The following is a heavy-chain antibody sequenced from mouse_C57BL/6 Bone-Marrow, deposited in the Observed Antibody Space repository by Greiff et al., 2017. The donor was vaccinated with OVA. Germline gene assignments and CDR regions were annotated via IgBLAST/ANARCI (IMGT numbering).Heavy chain of an antibody. J-gene: IGHJ4*01. CDR3: ARWGVTTEYYYAKDY. CDR2: IHPNSCST. D-gene: IGHD2-2*01. V-gene: IGHV1-64*01. CDR1: GYTFTSFW. Sequence: VQLQQPGAELVKPGASVQLSFQASGYTFTSFWMHWVTQRPGQGLEWYGMIHPNSCSTNYHEKFKSKATLTVDKSSSPSYMQLSSLTSEDSAVDDCARWGVTTEYYYAKDYWGQGTAVTGTS.